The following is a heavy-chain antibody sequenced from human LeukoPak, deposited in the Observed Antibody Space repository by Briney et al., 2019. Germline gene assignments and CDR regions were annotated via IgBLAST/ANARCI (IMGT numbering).Heavy chain of an antibody. CDR2: ISSSSSYI. V-gene: IGHV3-21*01. CDR3: ARVGSSRYFDWVGY. CDR1: GFTFSSYS. J-gene: IGHJ4*02. Sequence: GGSLRLSCAASGFTFSSYSMNWVRQAPGKGLEWVSSISSSSSYIYYADSVKGRFTISRDNAKNSLYLQMNSLRAEDTAVYYCARVGSSRYFDWVGYWGQGTLVTVSS. D-gene: IGHD3-9*01.